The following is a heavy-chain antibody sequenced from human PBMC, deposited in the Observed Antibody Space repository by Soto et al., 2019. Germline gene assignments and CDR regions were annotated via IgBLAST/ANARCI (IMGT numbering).Heavy chain of an antibody. CDR3: ARYQVGSDAFHX. CDR1: GFTFSSYA. Sequence: GGSLRLSCAASGFTFSSYAMHWVRQAPGKGLEWVEVISYDGSNKSYADYVKGRFTISRDNSKNTLYLQMNSMSAEDTAVYYCARYQVGSDAFHXWGQGTMVTVS. V-gene: IGHV3-30-3*01. CDR2: ISYDGSNK. J-gene: IGHJ3*02. D-gene: IGHD1-26*01.